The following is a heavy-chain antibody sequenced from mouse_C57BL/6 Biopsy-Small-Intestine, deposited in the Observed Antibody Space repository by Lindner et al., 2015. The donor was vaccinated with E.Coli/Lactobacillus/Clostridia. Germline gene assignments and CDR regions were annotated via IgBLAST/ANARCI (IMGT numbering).Heavy chain of an antibody. D-gene: IGHD1-1*01. J-gene: IGHJ3*01. CDR2: INPNYGTT. CDR3: ARGYGSSLRFFAY. CDR1: GYSFTDYN. Sequence: VQLQESGPELVKPGASVKISCKASGYSFTDYNMNWVKQSNGKSLEWIGVINPNYGTTSYNQKFKGKATLTVDQSSSTAYMQLNSLTSEDPAVYYCARGYGSSLRFFAYWGQGTLVTVSA. V-gene: IGHV1-39*01.